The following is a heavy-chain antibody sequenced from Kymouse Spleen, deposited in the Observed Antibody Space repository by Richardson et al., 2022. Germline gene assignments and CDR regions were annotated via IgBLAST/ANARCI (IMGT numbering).Heavy chain of an antibody. J-gene: IGHJ6*02. CDR2: IWYDGSNK. V-gene: IGHV3-33*01. CDR1: GFTFSSYG. Sequence: QVQLVESGGGVVQPGRSLRLSCAASGFTFSSYGMHWVRQAPGKGLEWVAVIWYDGSNKYYADSVKGRFTISRDNSKNTLYLQMNSLRAEDTAVYYCARYGITGTTKDYYYGMDVWGQGTTVTVSS. CDR3: ARYGITGTTKDYYYGMDV. D-gene: IGHD1-7*01.